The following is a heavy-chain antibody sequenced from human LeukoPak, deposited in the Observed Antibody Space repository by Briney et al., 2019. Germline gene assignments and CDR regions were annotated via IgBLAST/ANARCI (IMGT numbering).Heavy chain of an antibody. J-gene: IGHJ6*03. V-gene: IGHV3-7*01. CDR1: GFTFSSYW. CDR3: ARRRAYQLLLNYYYYMDA. CDR2: IKQDGSEK. Sequence: GGSLRLSCAASGFTFSSYWMSWVRQAPGKGLEWVANIKQDGSEKYYVDSVKGRFTISRDNAKNSLYLQMNSLRAEDTAVYYCARRRAYQLLLNYYYYMDAWGKGTTVTVSS. D-gene: IGHD2-2*01.